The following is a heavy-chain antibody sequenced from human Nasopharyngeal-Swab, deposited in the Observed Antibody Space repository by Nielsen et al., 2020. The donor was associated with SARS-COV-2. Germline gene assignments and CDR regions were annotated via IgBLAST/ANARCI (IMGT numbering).Heavy chain of an antibody. V-gene: IGHV1-69*06. CDR1: GCTFSSYA. CDR3: ARSLGPGIFGVVTGANYYGMDV. Sequence: SATLSCNASGCTFSSYAISWVRQAPGQGLEWMGGIIPIFGTANYAQKFQGRVTITADKSTSTAYMELSSLRSEDTAVYYCARSLGPGIFGVVTGANYYGMDVWGQGTTVTVSS. CDR2: IIPIFGTA. D-gene: IGHD3-3*01. J-gene: IGHJ6*02.